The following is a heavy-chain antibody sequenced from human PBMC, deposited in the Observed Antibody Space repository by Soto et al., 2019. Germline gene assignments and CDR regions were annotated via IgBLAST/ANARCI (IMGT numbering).Heavy chain of an antibody. CDR1: GYTLTELS. V-gene: IGHV1-24*01. CDR2: FDPEDGET. Sequence: QVQLVQSGAEVKKPGASVKVSCKVSGYTLTELSMHWVRQAPGKGLEWMGGFDPEDGETIYAQKFQGRVTMTEDTSTETAYMELSSLRSEDTAVYYCATDKYYYDRSGYYRPVWYFDYWGQGTLVTVSS. CDR3: ATDKYYYDRSGYYRPVWYFDY. J-gene: IGHJ4*02. D-gene: IGHD3-22*01.